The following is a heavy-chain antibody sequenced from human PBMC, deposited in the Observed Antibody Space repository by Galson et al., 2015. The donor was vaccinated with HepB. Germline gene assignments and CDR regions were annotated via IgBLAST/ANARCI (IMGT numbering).Heavy chain of an antibody. V-gene: IGHV4-39*01. CDR3: ARGAAYCGGDCYSVDY. CDR2: ISSTGKT. CDR1: GDSISSSSSY. Sequence: SETLSLTCTVSGDSISSSSSYWAWIRQPPGKGLEWIGSISSTGKTYYKPSLNSRVTISVDTAKNQFSLRLYSVTAADTAVYYCARGAAYCGGDCYSVDYWGQGTLVTVSS. D-gene: IGHD2-21*02. J-gene: IGHJ4*02.